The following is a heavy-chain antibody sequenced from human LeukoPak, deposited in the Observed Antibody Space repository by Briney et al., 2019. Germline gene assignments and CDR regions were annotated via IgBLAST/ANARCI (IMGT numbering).Heavy chain of an antibody. CDR2: ISGSGGST. J-gene: IGHJ4*02. CDR1: GFTFSSYA. CDR3: ARDPDRSGWSTFEY. V-gene: IGHV3-23*01. Sequence: GGSLRLSCAASGFTFSSYAMSWVRQAPGKGLEWVSAISGSGGSTYYADSVKGRFTISRDNSKNTLYLQMNSLRAEDTAVYYCARDPDRSGWSTFEYWGQGTLVTVSS. D-gene: IGHD6-19*01.